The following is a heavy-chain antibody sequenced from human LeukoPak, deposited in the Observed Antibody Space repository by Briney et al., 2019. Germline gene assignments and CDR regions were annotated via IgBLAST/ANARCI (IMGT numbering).Heavy chain of an antibody. CDR3: ARVRKISGYLRAGDAFDI. D-gene: IGHD5-18*01. V-gene: IGHV4-59*01. Sequence: SETLPLTCTVSGGPMSSSYGSWIRQPPGKRLGWIGYIYYSGSTNYNPSLKSRVTISVDTSKNQFSMKLSSVTAADTAVYYCARVRKISGYLRAGDAFDISGQGTMVTVSS. J-gene: IGHJ3*02. CDR1: GGPMSSSY. CDR2: IYYSGST.